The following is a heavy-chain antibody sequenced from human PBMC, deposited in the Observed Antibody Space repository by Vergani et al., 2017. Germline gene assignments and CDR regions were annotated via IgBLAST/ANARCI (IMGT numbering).Heavy chain of an antibody. CDR2: ISGSSSYG. CDR1: GFSFSSYS. V-gene: IGHV3-21*02. J-gene: IGHJ4*02. CDR3: ARGLWDCTHIRCSPPSY. Sequence: EVQLVESGGGLVKPGGSLRLSCAASGFSFSSYSMNWVRQAPGKGLEWVASISGSSSYGFYRDSVEGRFTITRDNAKKSVYLQMNSMRAEDTAMYFCARGLWDCTHIRCSPPSYWVQGTQVTVSS. D-gene: IGHD2-8*01.